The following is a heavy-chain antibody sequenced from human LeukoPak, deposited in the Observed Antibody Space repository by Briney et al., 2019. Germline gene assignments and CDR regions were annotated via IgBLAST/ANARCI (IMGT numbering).Heavy chain of an antibody. V-gene: IGHV3-23*01. CDR2: ISGSGATT. CDR3: AKDQRFGDLNDY. Sequence: GGSLTLSCAASGFIFNNYAMSWVRQAPGKGLEWVSAISGSGATTYYADPVKGRFAISRDSSKNTLYLQMTSLRAEDTAVYYCAKDQRFGDLNDYRGQGTLVTVSS. CDR1: GFIFNNYA. J-gene: IGHJ4*02. D-gene: IGHD3-10*01.